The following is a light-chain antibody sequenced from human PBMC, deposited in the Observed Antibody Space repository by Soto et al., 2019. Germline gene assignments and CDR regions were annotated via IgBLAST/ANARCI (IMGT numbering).Light chain of an antibody. CDR3: HLYPNSPPTST. J-gene: IGKJ1*01. CDR1: QSVSSN. CDR2: AAS. V-gene: IGKV3-15*01. Sequence: EVVGTQSPATLSVSPGERATLSCRASQSVSSNLAWFQQRPGQAPRLLIYAASNRATGVPARFSGSGSGTEFPLPISTTHSHDFALYHCHLYPNSPPTSTFGQGTKVDIK.